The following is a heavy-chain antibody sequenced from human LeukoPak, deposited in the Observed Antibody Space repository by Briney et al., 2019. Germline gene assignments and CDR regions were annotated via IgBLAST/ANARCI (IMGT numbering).Heavy chain of an antibody. Sequence: ASVRVSCKASGYTFTNYGISWVRQAPGQGLEWMGWINPNSGGADYAQKFQGRVTMTRDTSISTAYMALSRLTSDDTAVYYCARGPPEYCSGGSCYSGRNWFDPWGQGTLVTVSS. CDR1: GYTFTNYG. CDR2: INPNSGGA. D-gene: IGHD2-15*01. V-gene: IGHV1-2*02. J-gene: IGHJ5*02. CDR3: ARGPPEYCSGGSCYSGRNWFDP.